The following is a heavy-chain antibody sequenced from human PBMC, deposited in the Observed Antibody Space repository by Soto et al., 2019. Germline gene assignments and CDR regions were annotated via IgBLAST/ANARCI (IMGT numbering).Heavy chain of an antibody. D-gene: IGHD6-19*01. V-gene: IGHV3-48*03. J-gene: IGHJ5*02. CDR1: GFTFSSYE. CDR2: ISSSGSTI. Sequence: VQLVESGGGLVQPGGSLRLSCAASGFTFSSYEMNWVRQAPGKGLEWVSYISSSGSTIYYADSVKGRFTISRDNAKNSLYLQMNSLRAEDTAVYYCARDHSSGWYSWFDPWGQGTLVTVSS. CDR3: ARDHSSGWYSWFDP.